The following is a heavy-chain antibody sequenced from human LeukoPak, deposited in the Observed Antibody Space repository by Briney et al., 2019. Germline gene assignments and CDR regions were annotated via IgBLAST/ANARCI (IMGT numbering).Heavy chain of an antibody. J-gene: IGHJ3*02. Sequence: SVKVSCKASGGTFSSYAISWVRQAPGQGLEWMGGIIPIFGTANYAQKFQGRVTMTRDTSISTAYMELSRLRSDDTAVYYCAREIWYSSSWYLSSGNAFDIWGQGTMVTVSS. CDR1: GGTFSSYA. V-gene: IGHV1-69*05. CDR2: IIPIFGTA. CDR3: AREIWYSSSWYLSSGNAFDI. D-gene: IGHD6-13*01.